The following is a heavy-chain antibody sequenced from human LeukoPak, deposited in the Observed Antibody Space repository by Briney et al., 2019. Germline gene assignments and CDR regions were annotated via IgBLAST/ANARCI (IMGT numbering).Heavy chain of an antibody. CDR3: ARDSSGYYPFDY. CDR2: IIPIFGTA. CDR1: GGTFSSYA. Sequence: GASVKVSCKASGGTFSSYAIGWVRQAPGQGLEWMGRIIPIFGTANYAQKFQGRVTITTDESTSTAYMELSSLRSEDTAVYYCARDSSGYYPFDYWGQGTLVTVSS. J-gene: IGHJ4*02. V-gene: IGHV1-69*05. D-gene: IGHD3-22*01.